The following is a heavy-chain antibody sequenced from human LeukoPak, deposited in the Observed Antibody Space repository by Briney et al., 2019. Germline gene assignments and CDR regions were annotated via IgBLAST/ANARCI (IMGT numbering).Heavy chain of an antibody. CDR1: GFTFSSYG. CDR3: ARGPYSGSYGDSYYYYMDV. V-gene: IGHV3-30*02. Sequence: GGSLRLSCAASGFTFSSYGMHWVRQAPGKVLEWVAFIRYDGSNKYYADSVKGRFTISRDNSKNTLYLQMNSLRAEDTAVYYCARGPYSGSYGDSYYYYMDVWGKGTTVTISS. J-gene: IGHJ6*03. CDR2: IRYDGSNK. D-gene: IGHD1-26*01.